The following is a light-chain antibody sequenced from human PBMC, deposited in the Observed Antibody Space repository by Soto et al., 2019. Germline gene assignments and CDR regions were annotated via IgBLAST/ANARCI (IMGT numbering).Light chain of an antibody. CDR2: GAS. Sequence: EIVLTQSPGTLSFSPGERATLSCRASQSVSSSYLAWYQQKPGQAPRLLIYGASSRATGIPDRFSGSGSGTDFTLTISRLEPEDFAVYYCQQRYNWPITFGQGTRLEIK. J-gene: IGKJ5*01. V-gene: IGKV3D-20*02. CDR3: QQRYNWPIT. CDR1: QSVSSSY.